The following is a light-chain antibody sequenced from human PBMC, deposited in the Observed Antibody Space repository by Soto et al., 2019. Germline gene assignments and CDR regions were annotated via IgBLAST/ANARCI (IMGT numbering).Light chain of an antibody. J-gene: IGLJ2*01. CDR2: EVT. CDR1: SSDVGGYNY. Sequence: QSVLIQPASVSGSRGQSITISCTGASSDVGGYNYVSWYQQFPGRAPKVMIYEVTNRPSGVSNRFSGSKSGNTASLTISGLQAEDEADYYCSSYTSSNTLIFGGGTKATVL. CDR3: SSYTSSNTLI. V-gene: IGLV2-14*01.